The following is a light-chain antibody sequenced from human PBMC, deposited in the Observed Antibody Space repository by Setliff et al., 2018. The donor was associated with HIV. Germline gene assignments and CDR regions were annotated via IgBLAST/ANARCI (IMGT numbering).Light chain of an antibody. J-gene: IGLJ2*01. V-gene: IGLV2-14*01. CDR2: EVN. CDR3: TSYTTSSTLV. Sequence: QSALTQPASVSGSPGQSITISCTGSRSDIGAYNSVSWYQHHPGKAPKLMISEVNKRPSGVSTRFSGSKTGNTASLTISGLQAEDESDYYCTSYTTSSTLVFGGGTKGTVL. CDR1: RSDIGAYNS.